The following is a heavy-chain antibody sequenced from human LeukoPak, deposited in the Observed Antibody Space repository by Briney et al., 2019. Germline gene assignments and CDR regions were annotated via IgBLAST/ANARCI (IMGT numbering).Heavy chain of an antibody. CDR1: GGSISSSSYY. D-gene: IGHD3-10*01. CDR3: ARHFRAWFGELLYFFDY. CDR2: IYYSGST. V-gene: IGHV4-39*01. J-gene: IGHJ4*02. Sequence: SETLSLTCTVSGGSISSSSYYWGWIRQPPGKGLEWIGSIYYSGSTYYNPSLKSRVTISVDTSKNQFSLKLSSVTAADTAVYYCARHFRAWFGELLYFFDYWGQGTLVTVSS.